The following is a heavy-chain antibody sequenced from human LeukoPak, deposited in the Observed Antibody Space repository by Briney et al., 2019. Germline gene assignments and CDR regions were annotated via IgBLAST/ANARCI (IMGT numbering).Heavy chain of an antibody. V-gene: IGHV3-30*03. CDR3: ARGRYYMDV. J-gene: IGHJ6*03. CDR2: ISYDGSNK. CDR1: GFTFSSYG. Sequence: GGSLRLSCAASGFTFSSYGMHWVRQAPGKGLEWVAVISYDGSNKYYADSVKGRFTISRDNSKNTLYLQMNSLRAEDTAVYFCARGRYYMDVWGKGTTVYVSS.